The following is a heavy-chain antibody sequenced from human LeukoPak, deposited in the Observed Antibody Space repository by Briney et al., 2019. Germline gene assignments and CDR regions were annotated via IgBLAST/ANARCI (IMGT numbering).Heavy chain of an antibody. CDR2: IYTSGIT. D-gene: IGHD3-3*01. CDR3: ARHIHYYDFWSGSTGPDYYYYYMDV. CDR1: GGSISSYY. V-gene: IGHV4-4*09. J-gene: IGHJ6*03. Sequence: KSSETLSLTCTVSGGSISSYYWSWIRQPPGKGLEWIGYIYTSGITNYNPSLKSRVTISVDTSKNQFSLKLSSVTAADTAVYYCARHIHYYDFWSGSTGPDYYYYYMDVWGKGTTVTVSS.